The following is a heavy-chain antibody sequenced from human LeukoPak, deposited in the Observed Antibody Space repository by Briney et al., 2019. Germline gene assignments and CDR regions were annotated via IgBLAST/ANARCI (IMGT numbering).Heavy chain of an antibody. Sequence: SETLSLTCTVSGGSITGYYWSWTRQPPGKGLEWIGYIYYSGSTSYNPSLKSRVTISLDTSKNQFSLKLRSVTAADTAVYYCARPHSSGWYGGFDIWGQGTMVTVSS. D-gene: IGHD6-19*01. CDR1: GGSITGYY. CDR2: IYYSGST. J-gene: IGHJ3*02. V-gene: IGHV4-59*08. CDR3: ARPHSSGWYGGFDI.